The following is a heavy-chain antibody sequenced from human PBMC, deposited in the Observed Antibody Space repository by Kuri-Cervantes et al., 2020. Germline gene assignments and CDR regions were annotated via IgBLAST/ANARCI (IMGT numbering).Heavy chain of an antibody. CDR3: AKDMFYYDTGGAFDI. Sequence: GGSLRLSCAASGFTCSSYWMSWVRQAPGKGLEWVSVMSGSGGSTYYADSVKGRFTISRDNSKNTLYLQMSSLRADDTAVYYCAKDMFYYDTGGAFDIWGQGTLVTVSS. V-gene: IGHV3-23*01. D-gene: IGHD3-22*01. J-gene: IGHJ3*02. CDR2: MSGSGGST. CDR1: GFTCSSYW.